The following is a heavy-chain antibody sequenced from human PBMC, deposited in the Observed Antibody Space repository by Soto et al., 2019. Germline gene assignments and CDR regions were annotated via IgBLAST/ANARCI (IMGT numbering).Heavy chain of an antibody. Sequence: NPGGSLRLSCAASGFPFSSYSMNWVRQAPGKGLEWVSSISSSSSYIYYADSVKGRFTISRDNSNNTLFLQMNSLRAEDTAVYYCAKSRYSDSSGDFYDYWGQGTLVTVSS. CDR2: ISSSSSYI. J-gene: IGHJ4*02. CDR3: AKSRYSDSSGDFYDY. D-gene: IGHD3-22*01. CDR1: GFPFSSYS. V-gene: IGHV3-21*04.